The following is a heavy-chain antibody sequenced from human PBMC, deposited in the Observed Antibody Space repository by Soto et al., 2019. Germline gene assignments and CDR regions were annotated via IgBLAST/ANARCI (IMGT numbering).Heavy chain of an antibody. V-gene: IGHV1-3*01. CDR3: ARAPRSSGYYHYAMDV. CDR1: GYTFSNYA. D-gene: IGHD3-9*01. J-gene: IGHJ6*02. CDR2: INAGNGDT. Sequence: QVQLMQSGAEVQKPGASVKVSCEASGYTFSNYAIHWVRQAPGQSLEWMAWINAGNGDTKYSQNVQGRVTITRDTSASTAYMDLSSLRPEDTAVYYCARAPRSSGYYHYAMDVWGQGTTVTVS.